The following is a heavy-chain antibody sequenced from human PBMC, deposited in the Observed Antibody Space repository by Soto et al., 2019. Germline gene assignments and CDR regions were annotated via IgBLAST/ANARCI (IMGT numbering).Heavy chain of an antibody. J-gene: IGHJ5*02. Sequence: SETLSLTCTVSGGSISSGGYYWSWIRQHPGKGLEWIGYIYYSGSTYYSPSLKSRVTISGDTSKSQFSLKLSSVTAADTAVYYCARHTRNQFDPWGQGTLVTVSS. V-gene: IGHV4-39*01. CDR3: ARHTRNQFDP. CDR1: GGSISSGGYY. CDR2: IYYSGST.